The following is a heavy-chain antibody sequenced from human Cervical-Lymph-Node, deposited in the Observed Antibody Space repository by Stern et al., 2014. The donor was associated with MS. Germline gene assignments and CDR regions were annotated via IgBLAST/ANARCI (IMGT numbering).Heavy chain of an antibody. Sequence: VQLEESGAEVKQPGASVKVSCEASGYTFTRYGISWVRQAPGQGLEWMGLISAYNGNTNYAQKLQGRVTMTTDTSTSTAYMELRSLRSDDTAVYYGARCLLGSENAFDIWGQGTMVTVSS. CDR2: ISAYNGNT. V-gene: IGHV1-18*01. D-gene: IGHD2-15*01. CDR3: ARCLLGSENAFDI. CDR1: GYTFTRYG. J-gene: IGHJ3*02.